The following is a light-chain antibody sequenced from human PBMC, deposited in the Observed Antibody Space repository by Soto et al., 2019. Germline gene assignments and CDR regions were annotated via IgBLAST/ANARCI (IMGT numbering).Light chain of an antibody. Sequence: QSALTQPASVSVSPGQSITISCTGTGSVSWYQQHPGKAPKLIMYDVNSRPSGVSYRFSGSKSGDTASLTISGVQADDEADYYCSSYTGNTYVLGGGTKLTVL. CDR3: SSYTGNTYV. CDR2: DVN. J-gene: IGLJ3*02. V-gene: IGLV2-14*01. CDR1: GS.